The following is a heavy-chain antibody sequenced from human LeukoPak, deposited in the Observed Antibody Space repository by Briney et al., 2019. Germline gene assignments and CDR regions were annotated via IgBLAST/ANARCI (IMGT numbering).Heavy chain of an antibody. V-gene: IGHV1-69*06. CDR1: GGTFSSYA. CDR2: IIPIFGTA. J-gene: IGHJ5*02. Sequence: ASVKVSCKASGGTFSSYAISWVRQAPGQGLEWMGGIIPIFGTANYAQKFQGRVTITADKSTSTAYMELSSLISEDTAVYYCARTPQYSNYQNWFDPWGQGTLVTVSS. CDR3: ARTPQYSNYQNWFDP. D-gene: IGHD4-11*01.